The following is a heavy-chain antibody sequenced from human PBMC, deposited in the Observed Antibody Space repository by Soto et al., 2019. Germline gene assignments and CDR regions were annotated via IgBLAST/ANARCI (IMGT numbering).Heavy chain of an antibody. CDR2: IYYSGST. V-gene: IGHV4-61*01. CDR3: ARDGLDLDY. CDR1: GGHVCSGSYY. J-gene: IGHJ4*02. Sequence: SQTLSLTCTVSGGHVCSGSYYWSWIRQPPGKGLEWIGYIYYSGSTNYNPSLKSRVTISVDTSKNQFSLKLSSVTAADTAVYYCARDGLDLDYWGQGTLVTVSS.